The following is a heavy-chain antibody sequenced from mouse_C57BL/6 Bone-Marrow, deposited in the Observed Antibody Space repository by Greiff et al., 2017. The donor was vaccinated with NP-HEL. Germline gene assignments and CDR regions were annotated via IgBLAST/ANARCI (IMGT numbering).Heavy chain of an antibody. V-gene: IGHV1-26*01. J-gene: IGHJ3*01. Sequence: EVQLQQSGPELVKPGASVKISCKASGYTFTDYYMNWVKQSHGKSLEWIGDINPNNGGTSYNQKFKGKATLTVDKSSSTAYMELRSLTSEDSAVYYCARVPYYGPWFAYWGQGTLVTVSA. CDR2: INPNNGGT. D-gene: IGHD2-10*01. CDR1: GYTFTDYY. CDR3: ARVPYYGPWFAY.